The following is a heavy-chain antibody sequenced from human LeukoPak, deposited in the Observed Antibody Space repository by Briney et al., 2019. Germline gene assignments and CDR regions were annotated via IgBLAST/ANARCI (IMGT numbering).Heavy chain of an antibody. CDR3: ARNQQLGGHSYYYYGMDV. CDR2: ISDGGVTT. Sequence: GGSLRLSCVGSGFTSIAYALTWARQAPGKGLEWVSGISDGGVTTYYADSVKGRFTISRDNSKNTLYLQMNSLRADDTAIYYCARNQQLGGHSYYYYGMDVWGQGTTVTVSS. D-gene: IGHD3-16*01. J-gene: IGHJ6*02. V-gene: IGHV3-23*01. CDR1: GFTSIAYA.